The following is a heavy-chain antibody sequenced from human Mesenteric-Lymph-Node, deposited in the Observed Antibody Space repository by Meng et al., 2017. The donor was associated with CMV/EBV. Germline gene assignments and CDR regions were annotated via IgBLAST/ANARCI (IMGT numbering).Heavy chain of an antibody. V-gene: IGHV1-2*02. Sequence: SGYTFTGYYMHWVRQAPGQGLEWMGWINPNSGGTNYAQKFQGRVTMTRDTSISTAYMELSRLRSDDTAVYYCARDLRRYYYGSGTDYWGQGTLVTVSS. J-gene: IGHJ4*02. CDR1: GYTFTGYY. D-gene: IGHD3-10*01. CDR2: INPNSGGT. CDR3: ARDLRRYYYGSGTDY.